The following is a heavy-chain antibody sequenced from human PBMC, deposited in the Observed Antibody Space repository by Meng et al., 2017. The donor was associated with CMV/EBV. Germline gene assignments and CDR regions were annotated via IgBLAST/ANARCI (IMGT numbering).Heavy chain of an antibody. CDR2: INSDGSST. V-gene: IGHV3-74*01. Sequence: GESLKISCAASGFTFSSYWMHWVRQAPGKGLVWVSRINSDGSSTSYADSVKGRFTISRDNAKNTLYLQMNSLRAEDTAVYYCARGQGDFWSGYSVYYYYGMDVWGQGTTVTVSS. D-gene: IGHD3-3*01. CDR3: ARGQGDFWSGYSVYYYYGMDV. J-gene: IGHJ6*02. CDR1: GFTFSSYW.